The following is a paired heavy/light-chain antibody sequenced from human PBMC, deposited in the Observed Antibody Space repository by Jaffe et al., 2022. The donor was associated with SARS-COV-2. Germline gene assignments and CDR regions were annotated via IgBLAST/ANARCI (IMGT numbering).Heavy chain of an antibody. CDR1: GGSISSGDYY. J-gene: IGHJ4*02. V-gene: IGHV4-30-4*01. CDR3: AYKRGYSYGYGY. Sequence: QVQLQESGPGLVKPSQTLSLTCTVSGGSISSGDYYWSWIRQPPGKGLEWIGYIYYSGSTYYNPSLKSRVTISVDTSKNQFSLKLSSVTAADTAVYYCAYKRGYSYGYGYWGQGTLVTVSS. D-gene: IGHD5-18*01. CDR2: IYYSGST.
Light chain of an antibody. CDR2: QDS. V-gene: IGLV3-1*01. Sequence: SYELTQPPSVSVSPGQTASITCSGDKLGDKYACWYQQKPGQSPVLVIYQDSKRPSGIPERFSGSNSGNTATLTISGTQAMDEADYYCQAWDSSNVVFGGGTKLTVL. CDR3: QAWDSSNVV. J-gene: IGLJ2*01. CDR1: KLGDKY.